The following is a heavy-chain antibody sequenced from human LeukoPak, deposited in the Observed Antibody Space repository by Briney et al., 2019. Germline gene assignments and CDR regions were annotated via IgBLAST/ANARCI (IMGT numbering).Heavy chain of an antibody. D-gene: IGHD2/OR15-2a*01. CDR2: KYYSGST. Sequence: PSETLSLTCTVSGGSMNTRNYYWGWIRQPPGKGLEWIGHKYYSGSTYYNPSLKSRVTISVDTSKNQFSLKLSSVTAADTAVYYCARVGYFSPKNWFDPWGQGTLVTVSS. CDR3: ARVGYFSPKNWFDP. J-gene: IGHJ5*02. CDR1: GGSMNTRNYY. V-gene: IGHV4-39*07.